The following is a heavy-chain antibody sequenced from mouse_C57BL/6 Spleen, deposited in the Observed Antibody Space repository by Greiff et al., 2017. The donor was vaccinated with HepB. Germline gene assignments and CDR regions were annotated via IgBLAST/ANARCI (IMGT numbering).Heavy chain of an antibody. CDR3: ARDGYDYDGTYAMDY. CDR2: ISDGGSYT. Sequence: EVQGVESGGGLVKPGGSLKLSCAASGFTFSSYAMSWVRQTPEKRLEWVATISDGGSYTYYPDNVKGRFTISRDNAKNNLYLQMSHLKSEDTAMYYCARDGYDYDGTYAMDYWGQGTSVTVSS. V-gene: IGHV5-4*01. J-gene: IGHJ4*01. D-gene: IGHD2-4*01. CDR1: GFTFSSYA.